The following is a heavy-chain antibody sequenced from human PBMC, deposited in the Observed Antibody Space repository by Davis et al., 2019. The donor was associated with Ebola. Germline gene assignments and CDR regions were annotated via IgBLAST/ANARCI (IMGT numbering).Heavy chain of an antibody. CDR2: INPNSGGT. V-gene: IGHV1-2*04. Sequence: AASVKVSCKASGYTFTGYYMHWVRQAPGQGLEWMGWINPNSGGTNYAQKFQGWVTMTRDTSISTAYMELSRLRSEDTAVYYCARGKSYYYYGMDVWGQGTTVTVSS. CDR3: ARGKSYYYYGMDV. J-gene: IGHJ6*02. CDR1: GYTFTGYY.